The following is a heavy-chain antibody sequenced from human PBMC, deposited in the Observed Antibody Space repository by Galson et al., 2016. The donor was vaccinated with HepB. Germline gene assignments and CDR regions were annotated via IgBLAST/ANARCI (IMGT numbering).Heavy chain of an antibody. Sequence: SVKVSCKASGGTLSSYGISWVRQAPGQGLEWMGGIFPIFGTANYAQNFQDRVTITADESTTTAFMELGSLRCEDTAVYYCARMRESSDWDKPTYYFDDWGQGTLGTVSS. CDR1: GGTLSSYG. V-gene: IGHV1-69*13. J-gene: IGHJ4*02. CDR2: IFPIFGTA. D-gene: IGHD6-19*01. CDR3: ARMRESSDWDKPTYYFDD.